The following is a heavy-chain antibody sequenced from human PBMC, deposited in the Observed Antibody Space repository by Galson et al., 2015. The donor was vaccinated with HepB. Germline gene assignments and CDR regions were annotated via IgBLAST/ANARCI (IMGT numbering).Heavy chain of an antibody. CDR1: GLTFSNYV. Sequence: SLRLSCAASGLTFSNYVLSWVRQTPGKGLEWVSTISHNGNTYYADSVKGRFTISRDNSKSTLYLQMNSLRVEDTALYYCATGLPGGGNYVYDYWGQGTLVTVSS. CDR2: ISHNGNT. J-gene: IGHJ4*02. V-gene: IGHV3-23*01. CDR3: ATGLPGGGNYVYDY. D-gene: IGHD1-26*01.